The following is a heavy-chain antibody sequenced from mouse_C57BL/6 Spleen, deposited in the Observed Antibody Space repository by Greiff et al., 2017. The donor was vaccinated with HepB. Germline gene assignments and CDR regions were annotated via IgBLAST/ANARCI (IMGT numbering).Heavy chain of an antibody. CDR1: GYTFTSYW. V-gene: IGHV1-74*01. D-gene: IGHD1-1*01. CDR3: AISVAPYWYFDV. CDR2: IHPSDSDT. J-gene: IGHJ1*03. Sequence: QVHVKQPGAELVKPGASVKVSCKASGYTFTSYWMHWVKQRPGQGLEWIGRIHPSDSDTNYNQKFKGKATLTVDKSSSTAYMQLSSLTSEDSAVYYCAISVAPYWYFDVWGTGTTVTVSS.